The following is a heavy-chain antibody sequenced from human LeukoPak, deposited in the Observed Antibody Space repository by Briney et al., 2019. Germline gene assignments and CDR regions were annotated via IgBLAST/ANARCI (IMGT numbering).Heavy chain of an antibody. D-gene: IGHD3-10*02. V-gene: IGHV4-59*08. CDR3: ARHNDYYVVGGMDV. J-gene: IGHJ6*02. Sequence: PSETLSLTCTVSGGSISSYYWSWIRQPPGKGLEWIGYIYYSGSTNYNPSLKSRVTISVDTSKNQFSLKLSSVTAADTAVYYCARHNDYYVVGGMDVWGQGTTVSVSS. CDR1: GGSISSYY. CDR2: IYYSGST.